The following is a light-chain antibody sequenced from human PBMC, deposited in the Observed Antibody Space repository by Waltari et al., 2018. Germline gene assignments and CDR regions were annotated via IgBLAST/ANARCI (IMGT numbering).Light chain of an antibody. CDR3: QQSYSTPRT. Sequence: DMQMTQSPSSLSASVGDRVTITCRASQSISTSVNWYQQKPGKAPKLLIYAASSLQSGVPSRFSGSGSGTDFTLTISSLQPEDFATYYCQQSYSTPRTFGQGTKVEIK. CDR2: AAS. CDR1: QSISTS. J-gene: IGKJ1*01. V-gene: IGKV1-39*01.